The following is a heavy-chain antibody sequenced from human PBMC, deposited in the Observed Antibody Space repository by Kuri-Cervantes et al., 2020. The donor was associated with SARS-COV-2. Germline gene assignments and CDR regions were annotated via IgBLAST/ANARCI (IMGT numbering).Heavy chain of an antibody. Sequence: GESLKISCAASGFTFDDYGMSWVRQAPGKGLEGVYGINWNGVRTGYADSVKGRFTISRDNAKNSLYLQMNSLRAEDTAFYYCARAETSGGYLGYWGQGTLVTVSS. J-gene: IGHJ4*02. CDR1: GFTFDDYG. D-gene: IGHD2-15*01. V-gene: IGHV3-20*04. CDR2: INWNGVRT. CDR3: ARAETSGGYLGY.